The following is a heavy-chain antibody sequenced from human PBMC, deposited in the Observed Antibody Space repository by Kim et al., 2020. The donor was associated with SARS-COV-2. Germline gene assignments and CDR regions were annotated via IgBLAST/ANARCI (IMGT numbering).Heavy chain of an antibody. D-gene: IGHD4-17*01. CDR2: ISGSGGST. V-gene: IGHV3-23*01. CDR3: AKGGTVEPWLGYYFDY. CDR1: GFTFSSYA. J-gene: IGHJ4*02. Sequence: GGSLRLSCAASGFTFSSYAMSWVRQAPGKGLEWVSAISGSGGSTYYADSVKGRFTISRDNSKNTLYLQMNSLRAEDTAVYYCAKGGTVEPWLGYYFDYWGQGTLVTVSS.